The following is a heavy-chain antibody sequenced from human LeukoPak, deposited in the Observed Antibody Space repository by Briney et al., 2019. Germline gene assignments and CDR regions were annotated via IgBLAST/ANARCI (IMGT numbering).Heavy chain of an antibody. CDR2: ISSSSSTI. Sequence: QAGGSLRLSCAASRFTFSSYSMNWVRQAPGKGLEWVSYISSSSSTIYYADSVKGRFTTSRDNAKNSLYLQMNSLRAEDTAVYYCARDYGTSWGYFDYWGQGTLVTVSS. V-gene: IGHV3-48*01. J-gene: IGHJ4*02. CDR1: RFTFSSYS. CDR3: ARDYGTSWGYFDY. D-gene: IGHD3-16*01.